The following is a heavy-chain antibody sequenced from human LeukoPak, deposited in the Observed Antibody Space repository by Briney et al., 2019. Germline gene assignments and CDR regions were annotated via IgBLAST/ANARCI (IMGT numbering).Heavy chain of an antibody. D-gene: IGHD3-22*01. J-gene: IGHJ5*02. Sequence: GDPLNISCKGSGYSFTSYWIGCVRQIPGKGLEFMRINYPGDSDTRYSSSFQGQVPISADKSISTAYLKWSSLKASDTAMYYCARQVDSSGYYYVRWFGPWGQGTLVTVSS. CDR1: GYSFTSYW. V-gene: IGHV5-51*01. CDR2: NYPGDSDT. CDR3: ARQVDSSGYYYVRWFGP.